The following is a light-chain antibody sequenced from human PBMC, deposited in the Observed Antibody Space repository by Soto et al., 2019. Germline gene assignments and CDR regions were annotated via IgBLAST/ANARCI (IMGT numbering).Light chain of an antibody. V-gene: IGLV2-14*01. J-gene: IGLJ2*01. CDR2: DVS. CDR3: SSYTSSSTRV. CDR1: SSDLGGYDY. Sequence: QSALTQPDSVSGSPGQSITISCTGTSSDLGGYDYVSWYQQHPGKAHKLMIYDVSNRPSGVSNRFSGSKSGNTASLTISGLQAEDEADYYCSSYTSSSTRVLCGGTKLTVL.